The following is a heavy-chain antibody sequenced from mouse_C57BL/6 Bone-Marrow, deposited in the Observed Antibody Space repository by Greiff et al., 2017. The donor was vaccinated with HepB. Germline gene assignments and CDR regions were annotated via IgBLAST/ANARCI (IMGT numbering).Heavy chain of an antibody. CDR1: GYTFTSYW. CDR2: INPSSGYT. J-gene: IGHJ4*01. Sequence: QVQLQQSGAELAKPGASVKLSCKASGYTFTSYWMHWVKQRPGQGLEWIGYINPSSGYTKYNQKFKDKATLPADKSSSTAYMQLSSLTYEDSAVYDCARGGLYYSNSLAMDYWGQGTSVTVSS. D-gene: IGHD2-5*01. V-gene: IGHV1-7*01. CDR3: ARGGLYYSNSLAMDY.